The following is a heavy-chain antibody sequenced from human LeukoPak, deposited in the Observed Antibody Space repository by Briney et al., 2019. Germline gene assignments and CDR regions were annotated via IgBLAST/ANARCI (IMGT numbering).Heavy chain of an antibody. CDR3: ARVVTFGYFDL. V-gene: IGHV3-64*01. CDR2: ISSNGGST. CDR1: GFTFSSYA. Sequence: GGSLRLSCAASGFTFSSYAMHWVRQAPGKGLEFVSAISSNGGSTYYANSVKGRFTISRDNSKNTLYLQMGSLRAEDMAVYYCARVVTFGYFDLWGRGTLVTVSS. J-gene: IGHJ2*01.